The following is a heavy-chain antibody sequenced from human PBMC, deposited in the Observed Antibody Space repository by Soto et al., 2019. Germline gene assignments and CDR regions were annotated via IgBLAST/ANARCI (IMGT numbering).Heavy chain of an antibody. J-gene: IGHJ4*02. Sequence: QVQLQESGPGLVKPSETLSLTCTVSGGSINNYYWSWIRQPPGAGLEWIGYIHYSGTTNYNPSLMSRVTISMDTSKNQSFLKLTSMTAADTAVYYCARRWSGIDYWGQGTLVTVSS. CDR1: GGSINNYY. CDR3: ARRWSGIDY. CDR2: IHYSGTT. V-gene: IGHV4-59*01. D-gene: IGHD3-3*01.